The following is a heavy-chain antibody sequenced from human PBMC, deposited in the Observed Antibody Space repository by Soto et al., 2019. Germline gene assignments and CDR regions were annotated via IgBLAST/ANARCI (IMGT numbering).Heavy chain of an antibody. Sequence: GGSLRLSCAASGFTFSSYAMSWVRQAPGKGLEWVSAISGSGGSTYYADSVKGRFTISRDNPKNTLYLQMNSLRAEDTAVYYWSKYVFWSGYYASGYYYGMDVWGQGTTVTVSS. CDR1: GFTFSSYA. V-gene: IGHV3-23*01. CDR2: ISGSGGST. J-gene: IGHJ6*02. CDR3: SKYVFWSGYYASGYYYGMDV. D-gene: IGHD3-3*01.